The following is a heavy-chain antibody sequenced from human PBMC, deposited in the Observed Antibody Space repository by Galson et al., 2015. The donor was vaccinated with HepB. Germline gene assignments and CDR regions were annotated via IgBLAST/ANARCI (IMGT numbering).Heavy chain of an antibody. J-gene: IGHJ5*02. D-gene: IGHD3-22*01. Sequence: SVKVSCKASGFTFTGCALQWVRQARGQGLEWIGWIVLGSGKTNYAQKFQGGVTFTGDMSTSTAYMELSSLRSEDTAVYYCAADSSGYYFRWFDRWGQGTLVTVSS. CDR3: AADSSGYYFRWFDR. CDR1: GFTFTGCA. CDR2: IVLGSGKT. V-gene: IGHV1-58*01.